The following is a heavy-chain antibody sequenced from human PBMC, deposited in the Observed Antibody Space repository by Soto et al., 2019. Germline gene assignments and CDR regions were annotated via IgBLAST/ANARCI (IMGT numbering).Heavy chain of an antibody. Sequence: EASVKVSCKASGYTFTGYYMHWVRQAPGQGLEWMGWINPNSGGTNYAQKFQGWVTMTRDTSISTAYMELSRLRSDDTAVYYCARGLGITIFGVVTTPYYYYGMDVWGQGTTVTVSS. CDR1: GYTFTGYY. CDR3: ARGLGITIFGVVTTPYYYYGMDV. D-gene: IGHD3-3*01. V-gene: IGHV1-2*04. CDR2: INPNSGGT. J-gene: IGHJ6*02.